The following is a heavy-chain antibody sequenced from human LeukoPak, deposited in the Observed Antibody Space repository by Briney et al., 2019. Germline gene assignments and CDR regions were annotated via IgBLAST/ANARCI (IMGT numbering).Heavy chain of an antibody. CDR1: GYTFTGYY. CDR3: ARDWLLRYSQGGFDN. Sequence: ASVKVSCKASGYTFTGYYIHWVRQAPGQGLEWMGWINPNSGDSSYAQKSQGRVTMTRDTSIASAYMELRGLRSDDTAVYYCARDWLLRYSQGGFDNWGQGSLVTVSS. D-gene: IGHD3-9*01. V-gene: IGHV1-2*02. CDR2: INPNSGDS. J-gene: IGHJ4*02.